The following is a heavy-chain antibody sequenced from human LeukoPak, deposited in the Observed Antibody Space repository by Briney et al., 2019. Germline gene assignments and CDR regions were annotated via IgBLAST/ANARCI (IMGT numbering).Heavy chain of an antibody. CDR2: IIPIFGTA. V-gene: IGHV1-69*13. CDR1: GGTFSSYA. D-gene: IGHD2-2*02. J-gene: IGHJ6*02. Sequence: SVKVSCKASGGTFSSYAISWVRQAPGQGLEWMGGIIPIFGTANYAQKFQGRVTITADESTSTAYMELSSLRSEDTAVYYCARTPRIVVVPAAIGAEGNYYYYYGMDVWGQGTTVTVSS. CDR3: ARTPRIVVVPAAIGAEGNYYYYYGMDV.